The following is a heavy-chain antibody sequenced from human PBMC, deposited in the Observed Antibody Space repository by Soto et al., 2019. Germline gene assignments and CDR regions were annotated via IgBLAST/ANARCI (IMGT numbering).Heavy chain of an antibody. Sequence: PSETLSLTCAVSGFSISSGYFLGWIRQTPGKGLEWIASVYHSGTAYYNPSLKSRVTVSVDTSKNEFSLNPSSVTAADTAVYYCARRGATKGYFDYWGQGTLVTVSS. CDR1: GFSISSGYF. D-gene: IGHD1-26*01. CDR2: VYHSGTA. V-gene: IGHV4-38-2*01. J-gene: IGHJ4*02. CDR3: ARRGATKGYFDY.